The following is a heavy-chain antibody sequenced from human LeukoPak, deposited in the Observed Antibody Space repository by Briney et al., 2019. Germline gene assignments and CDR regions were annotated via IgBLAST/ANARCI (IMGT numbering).Heavy chain of an antibody. V-gene: IGHV4-59*01. CDR1: GGAISNNC. D-gene: IGHD2-15*01. Sequence: SETLSLTCSVSGGAISNNCWSWIRQPPGKGLEWIGYIYYSGSTNYKPSLKSRVTMSVDTSKNQISLKLSSVTAADTAVYYCARGGWSLDPWGQGTLVTVSS. CDR2: IYYSGST. CDR3: ARGGWSLDP. J-gene: IGHJ5*02.